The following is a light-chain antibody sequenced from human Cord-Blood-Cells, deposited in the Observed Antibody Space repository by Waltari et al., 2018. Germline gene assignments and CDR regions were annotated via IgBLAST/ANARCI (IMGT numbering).Light chain of an antibody. Sequence: SYELTQPPSVSVSPGQTASITCSGHQLGDKYACWYQQRPGHSPVLVIYQDSKRPSGIPERFSGSNSGNTATLTISGTQAMDEADYYCQAWDSSTKVFGGGTKLTVL. V-gene: IGLV3-1*01. CDR3: QAWDSSTKV. CDR1: QLGDKY. CDR2: QDS. J-gene: IGLJ3*02.